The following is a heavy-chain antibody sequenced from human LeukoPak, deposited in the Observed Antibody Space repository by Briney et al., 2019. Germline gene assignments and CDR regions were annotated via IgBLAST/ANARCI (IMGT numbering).Heavy chain of an antibody. D-gene: IGHD3-10*01. CDR1: GFTFSSYA. CDR3: ASQGGLLWFGELSGGMDV. Sequence: GGSLRLSCAASGFTFSSYAMNWVRQAPGKGLEWVAFISYDGSNKYYADSVKGRFTISRDNSKNTLYLQMNSLRAEDTAVNYCASQGGLLWFGELSGGMDVWGQGTTVTVSS. V-gene: IGHV3-30-3*01. J-gene: IGHJ6*02. CDR2: ISYDGSNK.